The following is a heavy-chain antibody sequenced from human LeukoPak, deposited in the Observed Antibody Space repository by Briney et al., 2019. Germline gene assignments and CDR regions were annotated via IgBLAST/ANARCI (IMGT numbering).Heavy chain of an antibody. J-gene: IGHJ4*02. CDR3: ARGLAEMATIYYFDY. CDR1: GGSFSGYY. V-gene: IGHV4-34*01. CDR2: INHSGST. Sequence: SETLSLTCAVYGGSFSGYYWSWIRQPPGEGLEWIGEINHSGSTNYNPSLKSRVTISVDTSKNQLSLKLSSVTAADTAVYYCARGLAEMATIYYFDYWGQGTLVTVSS. D-gene: IGHD5-24*01.